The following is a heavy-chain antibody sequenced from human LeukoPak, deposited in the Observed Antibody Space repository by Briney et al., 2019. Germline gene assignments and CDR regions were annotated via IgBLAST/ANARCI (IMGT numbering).Heavy chain of an antibody. CDR3: AAGYCSGGSCYGFVDY. J-gene: IGHJ4*02. D-gene: IGHD2-15*01. Sequence: GSLRLSCAASGFTFSSYAMSWVRQAPGKGLEWVSAISGSGGSTYYADSVKGRFTISSDNSKNTLYLQMNSLRAEDTAVYYCAAGYCSGGSCYGFVDYWGQGTLVTVSS. CDR1: GFTFSSYA. V-gene: IGHV3-23*01. CDR2: ISGSGGST.